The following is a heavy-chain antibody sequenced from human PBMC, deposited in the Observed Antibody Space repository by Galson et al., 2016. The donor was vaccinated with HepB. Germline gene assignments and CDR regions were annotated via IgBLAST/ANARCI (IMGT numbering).Heavy chain of an antibody. Sequence: SLRLSCAASGFIFSTYGMHWVRQAPGKGLEWVAVIWPDGGNKFYAESVKGRFTISRDNSKNTLYLQMNSLSAEDTALYYCTTSFNTVTSAFDFWGQGTLVTVSS. J-gene: IGHJ4*02. CDR3: TTSFNTVTSAFDF. CDR1: GFIFSTYG. D-gene: IGHD4-17*01. CDR2: IWPDGGNK. V-gene: IGHV3-33*01.